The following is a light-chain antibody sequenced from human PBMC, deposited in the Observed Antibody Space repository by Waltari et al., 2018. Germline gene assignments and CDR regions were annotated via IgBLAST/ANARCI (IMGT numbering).Light chain of an antibody. V-gene: IGLV2-14*01. Sequence: QSALTQPASVSGSPGQSITISCTGTSSDVGFYDFVPWFQQHPGKAPKVMIYQVNNRPSGVSHRFSGSKSANTASLTISGLQAEDEADYYCSSYTRRSYWVFGGGTQLTVL. J-gene: IGLJ3*02. CDR2: QVN. CDR3: SSYTRRSYWV. CDR1: SSDVGFYDF.